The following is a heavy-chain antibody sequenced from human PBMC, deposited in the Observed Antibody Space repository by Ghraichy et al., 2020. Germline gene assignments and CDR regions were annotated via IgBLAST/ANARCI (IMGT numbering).Heavy chain of an antibody. CDR3: ARDPARGGIAAAGTANYWYFDL. CDR2: IY. V-gene: IGHV4-30-4*01. D-gene: IGHD6-13*01. Sequence: SETLSLTCTVSGGSISSGDYYWSWIRQPPGKGLEWIGYIYNPSLKSRVTLSVDTSKNQFSLKLSSVTAADTAVYYCARDPARGGIAAAGTANYWYFDLWGRGTLVTVSS. J-gene: IGHJ2*01. CDR1: GGSISSGDYY.